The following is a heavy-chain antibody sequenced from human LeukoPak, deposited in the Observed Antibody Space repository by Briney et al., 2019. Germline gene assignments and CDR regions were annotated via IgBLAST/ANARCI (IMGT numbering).Heavy chain of an antibody. CDR3: AKDRATMIGVIRTAPRGTFDY. Sequence: GGSLRLSCGASGFTFSNYGMHWVRQAPGKGLEWVAFIRYDGSNRHYADSVKGRFTISRDNSKNTLYLQMNSLRAEDTAVYYCAKDRATMIGVIRTAPRGTFDYWGQGILVTVSS. V-gene: IGHV3-30*02. D-gene: IGHD3-22*01. CDR2: IRYDGSNR. J-gene: IGHJ4*02. CDR1: GFTFSNYG.